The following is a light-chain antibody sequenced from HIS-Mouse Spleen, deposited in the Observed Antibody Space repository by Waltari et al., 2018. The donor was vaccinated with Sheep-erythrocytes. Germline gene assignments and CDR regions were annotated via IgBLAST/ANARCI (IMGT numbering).Light chain of an antibody. CDR2: EGS. CDR1: SSDVGSYNL. Sequence: QSALTQPASVSGSPGQSITISCTGTSSDVGSYNLVSWYQQHPGNAPKLLIYEGSKRPSGVSKRFSGSKSGNTASLTISGLQAEDEADYYCCSYAGSSTPWVFGGGTKLTVL. J-gene: IGLJ3*02. CDR3: CSYAGSSTPWV. V-gene: IGLV2-23*01.